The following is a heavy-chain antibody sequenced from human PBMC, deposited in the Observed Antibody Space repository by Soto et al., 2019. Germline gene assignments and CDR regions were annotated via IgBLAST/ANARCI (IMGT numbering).Heavy chain of an antibody. CDR1: GFTFSSYW. CDR3: AIDGTDDAFEI. CDR2: INSDGSST. J-gene: IGHJ3*02. V-gene: IGHV3-74*01. Sequence: HPGGSLRLSCAASGFTFSSYWMHWVRQAPGKGLVWVSRINSDGSSTSYADSVKGRFTISGDNAKNTLYLQMNSLRAEDTDVYYCAIDGTDDAFEIWGQGTMVTVSS.